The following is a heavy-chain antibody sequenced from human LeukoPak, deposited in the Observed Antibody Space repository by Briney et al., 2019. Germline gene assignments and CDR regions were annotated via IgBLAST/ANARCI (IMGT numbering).Heavy chain of an antibody. CDR2: ISAYNGNT. D-gene: IGHD3-3*01. CDR1: GYTFTSYG. CDR3: ARVPRLRFLEWSTFYYYYGMDV. V-gene: IGHV1-18*01. J-gene: IGHJ6*02. Sequence: ASVKVSCKASGYTFTSYGISWVRQAPGQELEWMGWISAYNGNTNNAQKLQGRVTMTTDTSTSTAYMELRSLRSDDTAVYYCARVPRLRFLEWSTFYYYYGMDVWGQGTTVTVSS.